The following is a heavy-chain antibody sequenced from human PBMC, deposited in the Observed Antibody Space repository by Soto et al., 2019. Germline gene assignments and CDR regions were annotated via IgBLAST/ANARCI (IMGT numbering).Heavy chain of an antibody. D-gene: IGHD3-10*01. J-gene: IGHJ6*02. CDR3: ARQNSGADYYYYGMDV. Sequence: KISCKGSGYSFTSYWIGWVRQMPGQGLEWMGIIYPGDSDTRYSPSFQGQVTISADKSISTAYLRWSSLKASDTAMYYCARQNSGADYYYYGMDVWGQGTTVTVSS. V-gene: IGHV5-51*01. CDR1: GYSFTSYW. CDR2: IYPGDSDT.